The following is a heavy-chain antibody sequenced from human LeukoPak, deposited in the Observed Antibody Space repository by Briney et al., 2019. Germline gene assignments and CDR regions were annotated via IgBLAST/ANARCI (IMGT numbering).Heavy chain of an antibody. V-gene: IGHV1-2*06. Sequence: ASVKVSCKASGYTFTGYYMHSVRQAPGQGLEWMGRINPNSGGTNYAQKFQGRVTMTRDTSISTAYMELSRLRSDDTAVYYCARPLLAYLGYGDHSWFDPWGQGTLVTVSS. CDR3: ARPLLAYLGYGDHSWFDP. CDR1: GYTFTGYY. J-gene: IGHJ5*02. CDR2: INPNSGGT. D-gene: IGHD4-17*01.